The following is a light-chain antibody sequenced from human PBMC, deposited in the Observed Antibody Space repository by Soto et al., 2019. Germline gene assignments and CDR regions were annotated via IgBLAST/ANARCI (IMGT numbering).Light chain of an antibody. Sequence: EIVMTQSPATLSVSPGERATLSCRASQSISSNLVWYQQKPGQAPRLLIYGASTRATGISARFSGSGSGTEFTLTISSLQSEDFAVYYGQQYNNWPQTFGQGTKVEIK. CDR1: QSISSN. J-gene: IGKJ1*01. CDR3: QQYNNWPQT. V-gene: IGKV3-15*01. CDR2: GAS.